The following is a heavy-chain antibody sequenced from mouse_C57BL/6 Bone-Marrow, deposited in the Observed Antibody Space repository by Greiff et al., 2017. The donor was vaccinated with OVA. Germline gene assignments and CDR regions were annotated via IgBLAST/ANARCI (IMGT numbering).Heavy chain of an antibody. V-gene: IGHV1-74*01. CDR2: IHPSDSDT. Sequence: QVQLKQPGAELVKPGASVKVSCKASGYTFTSYWMHWVKQRPGQGLEWIGRIHPSDSDTNYNQKFQGKATLTVDKSSSTAYMQLSSLTSEDSAVYYCAIGGVDYWGQGTTLTVSS. CDR3: AIGGVDY. CDR1: GYTFTSYW. J-gene: IGHJ2*01.